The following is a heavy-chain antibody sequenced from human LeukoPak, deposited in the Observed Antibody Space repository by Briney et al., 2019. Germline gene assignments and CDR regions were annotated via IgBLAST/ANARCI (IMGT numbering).Heavy chain of an antibody. CDR1: GGSISSYY. D-gene: IGHD2-15*01. CDR3: ARDVFCSGGSCLMAFDY. Sequence: PSETLSLTCTVSGGSISSYYWSWIRQPAGKGLEWIWRIYTSGGTNYNPPPESRVNMSVDTSKNQFSLKLSSVTAADTAVYYGARDVFCSGGSCLMAFDYWGQGTLVTVSS. J-gene: IGHJ4*02. CDR2: IYTSGGT. V-gene: IGHV4-4*07.